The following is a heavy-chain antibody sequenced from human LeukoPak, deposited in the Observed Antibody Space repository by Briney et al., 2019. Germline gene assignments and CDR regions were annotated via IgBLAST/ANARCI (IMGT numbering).Heavy chain of an antibody. CDR1: GYTFTSYG. V-gene: IGHV1-18*01. J-gene: IGHJ4*02. CDR2: ISTYNADT. D-gene: IGHD3-3*01. Sequence: GASVKVSCKASGYTFTSYGISWVRQAPGQGLEWMGWISTYNADTDYAQKFQGRVTMTTETSTSTAYMELRSLRSDDAAVYYCARGKTIRDFWSSYTFDYWGQGTLVTASS. CDR3: ARGKTIRDFWSSYTFDY.